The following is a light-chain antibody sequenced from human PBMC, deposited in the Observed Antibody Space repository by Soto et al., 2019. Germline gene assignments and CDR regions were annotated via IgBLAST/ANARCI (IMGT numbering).Light chain of an antibody. CDR2: GAS. Sequence: EIVMTQSPATLSVSPGERATLSCRASQSVSSNLAWYQQKPGQAPRLLIYGASTRATGIPARFSRSGSGTAFPLTISTLQSEDFEVYYCQQYNNWPFTFGPGTKVDIK. CDR1: QSVSSN. CDR3: QQYNNWPFT. V-gene: IGKV3-15*01. J-gene: IGKJ3*01.